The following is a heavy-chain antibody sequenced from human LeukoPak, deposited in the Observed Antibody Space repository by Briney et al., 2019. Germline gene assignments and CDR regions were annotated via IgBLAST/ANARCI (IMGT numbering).Heavy chain of an antibody. CDR2: ISVGSRYI. CDR3: ARGTYYYDSSGYYRGYYFDY. J-gene: IGHJ4*02. V-gene: IGHV3-21*06. CDR1: GFTFDSYS. Sequence: GSLRLSCAASGFTFDSYSMNWVRQAPGKGLEWVSSISVGSRYIFYADSVKGRFTISRDNAKNSLYLHMNSLRAEDTAVYYCARGTYYYDSSGYYRGYYFDYWGQGTLVTVSS. D-gene: IGHD3-22*01.